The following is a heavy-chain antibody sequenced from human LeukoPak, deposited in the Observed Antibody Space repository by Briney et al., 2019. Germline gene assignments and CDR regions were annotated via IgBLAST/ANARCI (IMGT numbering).Heavy chain of an antibody. CDR2: ISWNGGSI. CDR1: GFTFDDYA. CDR3: AKDMSVGAARGMDV. Sequence: GGSLRLSCAASGFTFDDYAMHWVRQAPGKGLEWVSGISWNGGSIGYADSVKGRFTISRDNAKNSLYLQMNSLRGEDMALYYCAKDMSVGAARGMDVWGKGTMVTVSS. D-gene: IGHD6-6*01. J-gene: IGHJ6*03. V-gene: IGHV3-9*03.